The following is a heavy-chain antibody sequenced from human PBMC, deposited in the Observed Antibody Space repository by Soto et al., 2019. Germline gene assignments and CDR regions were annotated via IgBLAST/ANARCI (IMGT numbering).Heavy chain of an antibody. CDR3: ARVPHRNDFWSGYIWFDP. J-gene: IGHJ5*02. CDR2: MNPNSGNT. Sequence: ASVKVSCKASGYTFTSYDINWVRQATGQGLEWMGWMNPNSGNTGYAQKFQGRVTMTRNTSISTAYMELSSLRSEDTAVYYCARVPHRNDFWSGYIWFDPWGQGTLVTVS. D-gene: IGHD3-3*01. CDR1: GYTFTSYD. V-gene: IGHV1-8*01.